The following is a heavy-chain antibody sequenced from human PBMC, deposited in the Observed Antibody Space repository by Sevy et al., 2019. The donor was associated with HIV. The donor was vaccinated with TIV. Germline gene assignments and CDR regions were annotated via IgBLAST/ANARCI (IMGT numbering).Heavy chain of an antibody. CDR2: TWNDGTKT. CDR1: GFTLHNNH. J-gene: IGHJ4*02. CDR3: VRDNLGFDY. Sequence: GGSLRLSCAASGFTLHNNHMHWVRQAPGKGLEWVAVTWNDGTKTYYGDAVKGRFTIYRDNSENTLHLQMDSLRDEDTAVYYCVRDNLGFDYWGQGTPVTVSS. V-gene: IGHV3-33*01. D-gene: IGHD7-27*01.